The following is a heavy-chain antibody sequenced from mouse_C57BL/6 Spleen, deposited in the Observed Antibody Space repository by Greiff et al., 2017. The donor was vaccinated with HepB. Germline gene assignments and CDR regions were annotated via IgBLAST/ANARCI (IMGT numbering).Heavy chain of an antibody. D-gene: IGHD1-1*01. CDR1: GFNIKDDY. J-gene: IGHJ4*01. V-gene: IGHV14-4*01. CDR3: TTDYYGSSYKAMDY. CDR2: IDPENGDT. Sequence: DVKLQESGAELVRPGASVKLSCTASGFNIKDDYMHWVKQRPEQGLEWIGWIDPENGDTEYASKFQGKATITADTSSNTAYLQLSSLTSEDTAVYYCTTDYYGSSYKAMDYWGQGTSVTVSS.